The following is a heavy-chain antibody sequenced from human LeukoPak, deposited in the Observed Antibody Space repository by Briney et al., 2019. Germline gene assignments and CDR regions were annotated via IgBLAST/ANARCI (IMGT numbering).Heavy chain of an antibody. CDR2: IYHSGST. J-gene: IGHJ3*02. Sequence: SGTLSLTCAVSGGSISSSNWWSWVRQPPGKGLEWIGEIYHSGSTYYNPSLKSRVTISVDTSKNQFSLKLSSVTAADTAVYYCARDQQWELLIDHDAFDIWGQGTMVTVSS. D-gene: IGHD1-26*01. V-gene: IGHV4-4*02. CDR3: ARDQQWELLIDHDAFDI. CDR1: GGSISSSNW.